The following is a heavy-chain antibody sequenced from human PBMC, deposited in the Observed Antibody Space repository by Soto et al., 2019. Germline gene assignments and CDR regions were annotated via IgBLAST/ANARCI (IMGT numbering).Heavy chain of an antibody. Sequence: GGSLRLSCAASGFTFSSYSMNWVRQAPGKGLEWVSYISSSSSTIYYADSVKGRFTISRDNAKNSLYLQMNSLRAEDTAVYYCARRRYSSSSNYYYYYMDVWGKGTTVTVSS. J-gene: IGHJ6*03. CDR2: ISSSSSTI. CDR1: GFTFSSYS. D-gene: IGHD6-6*01. V-gene: IGHV3-48*01. CDR3: ARRRYSSSSNYYYYYMDV.